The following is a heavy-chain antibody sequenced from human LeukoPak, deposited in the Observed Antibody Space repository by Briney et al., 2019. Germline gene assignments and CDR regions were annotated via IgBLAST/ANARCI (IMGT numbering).Heavy chain of an antibody. V-gene: IGHV3-53*01. J-gene: IGHJ4*02. D-gene: IGHD3-10*01. CDR1: GFTFSNAW. CDR3: AKGYSSSGTYNTPFDY. CDR2: ISSGGST. Sequence: GGSLRLSCAASGFTFSNAWMSWVRQAPGKGLEWASVISSGGSTGYVDSVKGRFTISRDYSKNTLYLQMDSLRAEDSAVYYCAKGYSSSGTYNTPFDYWGQGTLVTVSS.